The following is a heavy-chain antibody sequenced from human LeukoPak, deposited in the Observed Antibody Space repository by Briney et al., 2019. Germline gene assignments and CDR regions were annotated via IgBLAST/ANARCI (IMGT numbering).Heavy chain of an antibody. CDR2: VYPGDSDT. D-gene: IGHD2-2*02. J-gene: IGHJ4*02. Sequence: HGESLKISCKASGYTFSDYWIGWVRPMPGQGLEWMGIVYPGDSDTRYSPSFQGHVTISADKSLNTAYLQWSGLQASDNAIYFCARSQGLYGAADYWGQGTLV. V-gene: IGHV5-51*01. CDR1: GYTFSDYW. CDR3: ARSQGLYGAADY.